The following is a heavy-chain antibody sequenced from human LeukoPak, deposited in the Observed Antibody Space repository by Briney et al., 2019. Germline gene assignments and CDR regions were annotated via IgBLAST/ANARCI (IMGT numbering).Heavy chain of an antibody. D-gene: IGHD4-17*01. CDR1: GFTFSDYY. Sequence: PGGSLRLSCAASGFTFSDYYMSWVRQAPGKGLEWVSAISGSGGGTYYADSVKGRFTISRDNSKNTLYLQMNSLRAEDTAVYYCAKEYGDYDAFDIWGQGTVVIVSS. CDR2: ISGSGGGT. CDR3: AKEYGDYDAFDI. J-gene: IGHJ3*02. V-gene: IGHV3-23*01.